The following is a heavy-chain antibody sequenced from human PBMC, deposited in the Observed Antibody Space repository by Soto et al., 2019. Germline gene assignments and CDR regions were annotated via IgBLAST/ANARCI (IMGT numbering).Heavy chain of an antibody. J-gene: IGHJ5*02. CDR1: GGSISSDTYY. CDR2: IYYRGDT. V-gene: IGHV4-39*01. CDR3: ASNQSEVDWFDP. Sequence: QLQLQESGPGLVKPSETLSLTCTVSGGSISSDTYYWGWIRQPPGKGLEWIGTIYYRGDTSYNRSLQSRFPTSVDSSKKQFSLKLNSVTAADKAVYYCASNQSEVDWFDPWGKVTLVTVSS. D-gene: IGHD2-15*01.